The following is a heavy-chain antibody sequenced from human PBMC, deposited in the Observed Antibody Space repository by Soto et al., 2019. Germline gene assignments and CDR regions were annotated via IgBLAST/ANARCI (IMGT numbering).Heavy chain of an antibody. CDR3: ARVGRGFCSSTRCYTDGFDL. CDR1: GFTFSLYP. CDR2: ISPSNSTI. J-gene: IGHJ3*01. D-gene: IGHD2-2*01. Sequence: QLVESGGGLVQPGGSLRLSCAASGFTFSLYPVNWVRQAPGKGLEWLSYISPSNSTIYYADSVKGRFTISRDNAKNSLDLQMNGLRDDDTAVYYCARVGRGFCSSTRCYTDGFDLWCQGTVVTVST. V-gene: IGHV3-48*02.